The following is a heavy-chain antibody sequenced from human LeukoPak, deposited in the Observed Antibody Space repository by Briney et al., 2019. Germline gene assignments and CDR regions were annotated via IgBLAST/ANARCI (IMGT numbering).Heavy chain of an antibody. Sequence: GASVKVSCKASGYTFTSYDINWVRQATGQGLEWMGWMNPNSGNTGYAQKFQGRVTMTRNTSISTAYMELSSLRSEDTAVYYCARDTRWLEGVDYWGQGTLVTVSS. D-gene: IGHD3-22*01. J-gene: IGHJ4*02. V-gene: IGHV1-8*01. CDR2: MNPNSGNT. CDR1: GYTFTSYD. CDR3: ARDTRWLEGVDY.